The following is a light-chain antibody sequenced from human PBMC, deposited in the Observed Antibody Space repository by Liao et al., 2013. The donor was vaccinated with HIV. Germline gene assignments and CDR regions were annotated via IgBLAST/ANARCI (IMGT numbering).Light chain of an antibody. CDR3: QSADSSGTYVV. V-gene: IGLV3-25*03. CDR1: KLGDKY. J-gene: IGLJ2*01. Sequence: SYELTQPPSVSVSPGQTASITCSGDKLGDKYAFWYQQKPGQSPVLVIYQDNKRPSGIPERFSGSSSGTTVTLTISGVQAEDEADYYCQSADSSGTYVVFGGGTKLTVL. CDR2: QDN.